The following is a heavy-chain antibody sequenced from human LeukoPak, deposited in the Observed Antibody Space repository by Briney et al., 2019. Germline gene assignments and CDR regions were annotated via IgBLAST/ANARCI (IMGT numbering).Heavy chain of an antibody. CDR2: ISYDGSNK. J-gene: IGHJ4*02. CDR1: GFTFSRYA. V-gene: IGHV3-30*04. CDR3: ARDRYGSALSY. Sequence: GGSLRLSCAASGFTFSRYAMHWVRQAPGKGLEWVAVISYDGSNKYYADSVKGRFTISRDNSKNTLYLQMNSLRAEDTAVYYCARDRYGSALSYWGQGTLVTVSS. D-gene: IGHD3-10*01.